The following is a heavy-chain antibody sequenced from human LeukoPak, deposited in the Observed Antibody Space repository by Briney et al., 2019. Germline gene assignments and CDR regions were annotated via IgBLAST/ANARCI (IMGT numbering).Heavy chain of an antibody. J-gene: IGHJ4*02. CDR1: GFTFNSYA. CDR2: ISGSGGST. CDR3: AKAQDPIAAAGTSPFDY. Sequence: GGSLRLSCAASGFTFNSYAMSWVRQAPGKGLEWVSAISGSGGSTFYADPVKGRFTISRDNSKNTLSLQMNSLRAEDTAVYYCAKAQDPIAAAGTSPFDYWGQGTLVTASS. V-gene: IGHV3-23*01. D-gene: IGHD6-13*01.